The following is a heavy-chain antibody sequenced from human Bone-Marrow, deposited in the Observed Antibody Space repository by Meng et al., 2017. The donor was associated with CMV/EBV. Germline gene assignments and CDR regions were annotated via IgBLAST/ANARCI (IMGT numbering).Heavy chain of an antibody. J-gene: IGHJ4*02. Sequence: GEYLKISCAASGFTVITTYMSWVRQAPGKGLEWVSLIYSGGGIHYADSVKGRFTISRDNFTNTLYLQMRSLRPEDTAVYYCARDRGRYFDNWGQGTLVTVSS. D-gene: IGHD3-16*01. V-gene: IGHV3-66*02. CDR2: IYSGGGI. CDR1: GFTVITTY. CDR3: ARDRGRYFDN.